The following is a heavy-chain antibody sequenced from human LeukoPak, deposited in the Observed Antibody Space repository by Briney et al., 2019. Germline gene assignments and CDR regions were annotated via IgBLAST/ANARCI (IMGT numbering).Heavy chain of an antibody. V-gene: IGHV1-2*02. D-gene: IGHD3-22*01. CDR2: INPNSGGT. CDR3: ARGGDSSGYLNY. CDR1: GYTFTGYY. Sequence: ASVKVSCKASGYTFTGYYMHWVRQAPGQGLEWMGWINPNSGGTNYAQKFQGRVTITADESTSTAYMELSSLRSEDTAVYYCARGGDSSGYLNYWGQGTLVTVSS. J-gene: IGHJ4*02.